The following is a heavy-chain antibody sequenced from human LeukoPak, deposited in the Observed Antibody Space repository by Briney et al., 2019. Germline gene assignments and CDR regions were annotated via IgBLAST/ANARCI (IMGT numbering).Heavy chain of an antibody. D-gene: IGHD3-10*01. Sequence: GRSLRLSCAASGFTFSSYGMHWVRQAPGKGLEWVVVISYDGSNKYYADSVKGRFTISRDNSKNTLYLQMNSLRAEDTAVYYCAKDRELLWFGELLLGRDDYFDYWGQGTLVTVSS. J-gene: IGHJ4*02. CDR1: GFTFSSYG. V-gene: IGHV3-30*18. CDR2: ISYDGSNK. CDR3: AKDRELLWFGELLLGRDDYFDY.